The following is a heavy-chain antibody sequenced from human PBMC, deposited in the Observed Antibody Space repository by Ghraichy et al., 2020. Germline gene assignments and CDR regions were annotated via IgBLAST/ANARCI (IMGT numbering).Heavy chain of an antibody. V-gene: IGHV3-33*01. CDR2: IWYDGSKK. CDR3: ARDFSLNYDYVWGTRGGPDY. CDR1: GFTFSSYG. Sequence: GESLNISCAASGFTFSSYGMHWVRQAPGKGLEWVAVIWYDGSKKYYADSVKGRFTISRDNSKNTLYLQMNSLRAEDTAVYYCARDFSLNYDYVWGTRGGPDYWGQGTLVTVSS. J-gene: IGHJ4*02. D-gene: IGHD3-16*01.